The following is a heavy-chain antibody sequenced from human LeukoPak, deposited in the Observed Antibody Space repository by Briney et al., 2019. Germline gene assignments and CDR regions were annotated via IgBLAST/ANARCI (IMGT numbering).Heavy chain of an antibody. D-gene: IGHD1-14*01. V-gene: IGHV4-34*01. Sequence: SETLSLTCAVYGGSFSGYYWSWIRQPPGKGLEWIGEINHSGSTNYNPSLKSRVTISVDTSKNQFSLKLSSVTAADTAVYYCGIGQGTEVDYWGQGTLVTVSS. CDR1: GGSFSGYY. CDR3: GIGQGTEVDY. CDR2: INHSGST. J-gene: IGHJ4*02.